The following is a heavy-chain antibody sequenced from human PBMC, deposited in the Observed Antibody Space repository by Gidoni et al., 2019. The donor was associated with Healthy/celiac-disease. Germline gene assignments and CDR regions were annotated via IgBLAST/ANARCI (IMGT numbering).Heavy chain of an antibody. CDR1: GFTFSNAW. CDR2: NKSKTDGGTT. Sequence: EVQLVESGGGLVKPGGSLRLSCAASGFTFSNAWMGWVRQAPGKGLEWVGRNKSKTDGGTTDYAAPVKGRFTISRDDSKNTLYLQMNSLKTEDTAVYYCTTGQIQLWLQGDAFDIWGQGTMVTVSS. D-gene: IGHD5-18*01. CDR3: TTGQIQLWLQGDAFDI. V-gene: IGHV3-15*01. J-gene: IGHJ3*02.